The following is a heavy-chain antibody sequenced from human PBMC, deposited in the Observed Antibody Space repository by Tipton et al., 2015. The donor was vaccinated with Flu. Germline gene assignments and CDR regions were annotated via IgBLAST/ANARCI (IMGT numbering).Heavy chain of an antibody. CDR1: GYNITNYW. Sequence: QLVQSGAEVKKPGESLKISCKGSGYNITNYWIGWVRQMPGTGLEWMGTIYAGDSATRYSPSFQGQVTISADKSTNTAYLQWSSLKASDTAMYYCYSARGSYYYMDVWGKGTTVTVSS. CDR2: IYAGDSAT. V-gene: IGHV5-51*01. J-gene: IGHJ6*03. CDR3: YSARGSYYYMDV. D-gene: IGHD6-6*01.